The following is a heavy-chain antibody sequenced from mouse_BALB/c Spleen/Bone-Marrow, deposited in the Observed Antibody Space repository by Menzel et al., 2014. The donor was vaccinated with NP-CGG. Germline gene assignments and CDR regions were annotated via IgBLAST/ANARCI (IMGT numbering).Heavy chain of an antibody. V-gene: IGHV5-9*02. D-gene: IGHD4-1*01. CDR2: ISSGGSYT. CDR1: GFAFSSYD. J-gene: IGHJ2*01. CDR3: ARPLTGAYFDY. Sequence: DVKLVESGGGLVKPGGSLKLSCAASGFAFSSYDMSWVRQTPEKRLEWVATISSGGSYTYYPDSVKGRFTISRDNARSTLYLQMSSLRSEDTALYYCARPLTGAYFDYWGQGTTLTVSS.